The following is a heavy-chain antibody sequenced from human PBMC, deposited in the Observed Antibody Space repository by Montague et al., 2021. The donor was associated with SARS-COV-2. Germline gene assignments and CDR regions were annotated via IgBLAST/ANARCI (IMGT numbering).Heavy chain of an antibody. CDR3: ARDGQIAARPADYYGMDV. CDR1: GGSISSYY. Sequence: SETLSLTCTVYGGSISSYYWSWIRQPPGKGLEWIGYIYHSGSTNYNPSLKSRVTISVDTSKNQFSLKLSPVTAADTAVYYCARDGQIAARPADYYGMDVWGQGATVTVSS. V-gene: IGHV4-59*01. CDR2: IYHSGST. J-gene: IGHJ6*01. D-gene: IGHD6-6*01.